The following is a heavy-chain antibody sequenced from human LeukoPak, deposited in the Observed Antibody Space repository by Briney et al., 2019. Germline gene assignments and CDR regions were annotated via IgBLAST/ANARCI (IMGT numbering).Heavy chain of an antibody. CDR3: ARHSFMAAAGSFDY. CDR1: GGSISSYY. Sequence: SETLSLTCTVSGGSISSYYWSWIRQPPGKGLEWIGYIYYSGSTNYNPALKSRVTISVDTSKNQLTLKLSSVTAADTAVYYCARHSFMAAAGSFDYWGQGTLVTVSS. V-gene: IGHV4-59*08. CDR2: IYYSGST. J-gene: IGHJ4*02. D-gene: IGHD6-13*01.